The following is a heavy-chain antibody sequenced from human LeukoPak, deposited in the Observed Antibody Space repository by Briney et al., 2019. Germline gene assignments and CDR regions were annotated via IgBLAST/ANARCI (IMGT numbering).Heavy chain of an antibody. V-gene: IGHV3-73*01. CDR1: VFTFSGSA. CDR3: TRDRGTYNWFDP. J-gene: IGHJ5*02. Sequence: GGSLKLSCAASVFTFSGSAVHWVRQSSGKGLEWVGHIDKKDNLYATAYAESVKGRFTISRDDSKDTAFLHMDSLKTEDTALYYCTRDRGTYNWFDPWGQGTLVTVSS. CDR2: IDKKDNLYAT. D-gene: IGHD2-15*01.